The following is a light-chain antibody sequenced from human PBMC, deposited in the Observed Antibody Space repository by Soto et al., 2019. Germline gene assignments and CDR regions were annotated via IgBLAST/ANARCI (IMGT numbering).Light chain of an antibody. J-gene: IGKJ1*01. CDR1: QSISSW. Sequence: DIQMTQSPSTLSASVGDRVTITCLASQSISSWLAWYQQKPGKAPKLLISDASSLKSGVPSRFSGSGSATEFTLTISSLQPDDFATYYCQQYNSYSRTFGQGTKVDI. CDR2: DAS. CDR3: QQYNSYSRT. V-gene: IGKV1-5*01.